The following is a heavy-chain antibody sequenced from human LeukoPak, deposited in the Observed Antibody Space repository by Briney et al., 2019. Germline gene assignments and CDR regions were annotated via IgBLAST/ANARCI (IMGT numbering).Heavy chain of an antibody. CDR1: GYTFTGYY. CDR3: AREGRVDSAVVLFDY. Sequence: VSSVKVSCKASGYTFTGYYMHWVRQAPGQGLEGMGWINPNSGGTNYAQKFQGRVTMTRDTSISTAYMELRRLRSDDTAVYYCAREGRVDSAVVLFDYWGQGNLVTVSS. D-gene: IGHD5-18*01. CDR2: INPNSGGT. J-gene: IGHJ4*02. V-gene: IGHV1-2*02.